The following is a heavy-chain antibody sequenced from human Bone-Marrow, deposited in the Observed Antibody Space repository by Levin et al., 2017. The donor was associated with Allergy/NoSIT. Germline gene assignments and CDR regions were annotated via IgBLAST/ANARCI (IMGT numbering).Heavy chain of an antibody. Sequence: GESLKISCKASGDTFSSYDINWVRQASGQGLEWMGWMNPKSGNTVYAQKFQDRVTMTRNTSISTAYMDLSSLRSDDTAVYYCATGQGHLVGPPWGQGTLVTVSS. CDR2: MNPKSGNT. V-gene: IGHV1-8*01. CDR1: GDTFSSYD. CDR3: ATGQGHLVGPP. J-gene: IGHJ5*02. D-gene: IGHD6-6*01.